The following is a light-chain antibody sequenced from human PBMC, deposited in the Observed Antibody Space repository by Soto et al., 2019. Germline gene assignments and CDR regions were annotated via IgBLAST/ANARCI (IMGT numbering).Light chain of an antibody. CDR2: GAS. CDR3: QEGTYWPA. V-gene: IGKV3D-20*02. Sequence: EIVLTQSPGTLSLSPGERATLSCRASQSVASSSIAWYQQRLGQAPRLLIYGASNRATGIPDRFSGSGSGTDFTLTFSRLDPEDFAVYYCQEGTYWPAFGGGTKVEIK. CDR1: QSVASSS. J-gene: IGKJ4*01.